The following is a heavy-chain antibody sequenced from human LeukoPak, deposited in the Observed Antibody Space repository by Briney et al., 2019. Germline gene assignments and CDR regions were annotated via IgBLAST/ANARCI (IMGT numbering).Heavy chain of an antibody. Sequence: ASVKVSCKASGYTFHVHFIHWVRPAPGQGLAWMGWVNPCRGGTQYAPKFQDRVTMTRDTPISTAYMELSSLGPDDTAVYYCARPRRGKPDLWGQGTRVTVSS. CDR1: GYTFHVHF. V-gene: IGHV1-2*02. CDR2: VNPCRGGT. J-gene: IGHJ5*02. D-gene: IGHD4-23*01. CDR3: ARPRRGKPDL.